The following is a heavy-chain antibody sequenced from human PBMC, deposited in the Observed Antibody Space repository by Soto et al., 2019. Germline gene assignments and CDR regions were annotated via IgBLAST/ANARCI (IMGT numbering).Heavy chain of an antibody. Sequence: GESLKISCKGSGYSFTSYWISWVRQMPGKGLEWMGRIYPSDSYTKYSPSFQGHVTISADKSISTAYLQWSSLKASDTAMYYCAMTYSSSRFDALDIWGQGTMVPVSS. V-gene: IGHV5-10-1*01. D-gene: IGHD6-13*01. CDR1: GYSFTSYW. CDR3: AMTYSSSRFDALDI. J-gene: IGHJ3*02. CDR2: IYPSDSYT.